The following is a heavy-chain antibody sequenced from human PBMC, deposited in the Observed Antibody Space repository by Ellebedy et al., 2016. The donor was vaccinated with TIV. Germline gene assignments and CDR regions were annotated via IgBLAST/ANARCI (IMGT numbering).Heavy chain of an antibody. J-gene: IGHJ4*02. CDR2: IKQDGSEK. V-gene: IGHV3-7*01. CDR3: SRHTDYALDY. Sequence: PGGSLRLSCAAWGFSFSNFWMSWVRQAPGKGLECVANIKQDGSEKSYVDSVKGRFTISRDNAKNSLYLQMNSLRAEDTAVYYCSRHTDYALDYWGQGALVTVSS. CDR1: GFSFSNFW. D-gene: IGHD4-17*01.